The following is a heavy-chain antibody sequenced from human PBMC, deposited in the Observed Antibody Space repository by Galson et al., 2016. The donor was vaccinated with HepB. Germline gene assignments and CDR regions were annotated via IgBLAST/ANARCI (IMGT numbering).Heavy chain of an antibody. Sequence: SLRLSCAASGFTFNDYSMHWVRQAPGKGLAWVSSVTATSVYIYYVDSVKGRFTISRDNAKNSLYLQMNSLRAEDTAVYYCARAAYGDYEGWYFDLWGHGTLVTVSS. CDR3: ARAAYGDYEGWYFDL. CDR1: GFTFNDYS. CDR2: VTATSVYI. V-gene: IGHV3-21*06. D-gene: IGHD4-17*01. J-gene: IGHJ2*01.